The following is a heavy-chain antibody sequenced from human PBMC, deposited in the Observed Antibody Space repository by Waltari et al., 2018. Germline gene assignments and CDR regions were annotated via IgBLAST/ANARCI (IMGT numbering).Heavy chain of an antibody. CDR2: ISGSGGST. Sequence: EVQLLESGGGLVQPGGSLRLSCAASGFTFSSYAMSWVRQAPGKGLEWVSAISGSGGSTYYADSVKGRFTISRDNSKNTLYLQMNSLRAEDTAVYYCAKDQVEWWFKDGNFDYWGQGTLVTVSS. J-gene: IGHJ4*02. V-gene: IGHV3-23*01. D-gene: IGHD2-15*01. CDR3: AKDQVEWWFKDGNFDY. CDR1: GFTFSSYA.